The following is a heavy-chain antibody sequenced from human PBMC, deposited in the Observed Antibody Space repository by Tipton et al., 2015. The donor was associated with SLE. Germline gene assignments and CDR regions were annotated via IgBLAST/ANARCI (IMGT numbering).Heavy chain of an antibody. Sequence: TLSLTCTVSGASIRSSGYYWAWIRQPPGQGLEWIGSIYFSGSTYYNPSLRSRVSISVDTSKNQFSLKFSSVTAADTAVYYCARHRRPGPYTPGYYFDYWGQGTLVTVSS. J-gene: IGHJ4*02. V-gene: IGHV4-39*01. D-gene: IGHD2-15*01. CDR3: ARHRRPGPYTPGYYFDY. CDR1: GASIRSSGYY. CDR2: IYFSGST.